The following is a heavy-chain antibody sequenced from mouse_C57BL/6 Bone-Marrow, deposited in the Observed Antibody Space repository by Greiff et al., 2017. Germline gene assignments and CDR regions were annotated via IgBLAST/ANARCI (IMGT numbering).Heavy chain of an antibody. Sequence: EVKLVESGGDLVKPGGSLKLSCAASGFTFSSYGMSWVRQTPDKRLEWVATICSGGSYNYYPDSVKGRFTISRDNAKNTLYLQMISLKSEDTAMYYCAGEPTIVTTVFYWYFDVWGTGTTVTVSS. D-gene: IGHD2-5*01. CDR2: ICSGGSYN. CDR1: GFTFSSYG. V-gene: IGHV5-6*01. J-gene: IGHJ1*03. CDR3: AGEPTIVTTVFYWYFDV.